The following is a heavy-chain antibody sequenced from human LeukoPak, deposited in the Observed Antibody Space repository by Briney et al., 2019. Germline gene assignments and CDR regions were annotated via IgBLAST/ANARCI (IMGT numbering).Heavy chain of an antibody. CDR1: GFTFTSSA. D-gene: IGHD4-11*01. Sequence: GTSVKVSCKASGFTFTSSAMQWVRQARGQRLEWIGWIVVGSGNTNYAQKLQGRVTMTTDTSTSTAYMELRSLTSDDTAVYYCARDGPMTTPIDYWGQGTLVTVSS. CDR2: IVVGSGNT. V-gene: IGHV1-58*02. CDR3: ARDGPMTTPIDY. J-gene: IGHJ4*02.